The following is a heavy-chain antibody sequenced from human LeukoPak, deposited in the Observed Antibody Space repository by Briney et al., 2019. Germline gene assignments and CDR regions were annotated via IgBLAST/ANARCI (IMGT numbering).Heavy chain of an antibody. J-gene: IGHJ4*02. Sequence: GGSLRLSCAASGFTFSDYYMSWIRQAPGKGLEWVSSISSSGSTIYSADSVKGRFTISRDNAKNSLYLQMNSLGAEDTAVYYCARDWSGYAPFDYWGQGTLVTVSS. CDR3: ARDWSGYAPFDY. CDR2: ISSSGSTI. CDR1: GFTFSDYY. V-gene: IGHV3-11*04. D-gene: IGHD5-12*01.